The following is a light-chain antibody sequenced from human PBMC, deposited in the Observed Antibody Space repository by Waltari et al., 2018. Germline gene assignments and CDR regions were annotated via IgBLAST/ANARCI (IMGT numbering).Light chain of an antibody. V-gene: IGKV3-11*01. J-gene: IGKJ4*01. CDR1: QSVNYF. CDR3: QQHTNWPLT. CDR2: DAA. Sequence: EIVLTHSPATLPLPPGERATLSCRSSQSVNYFLAWFQQKPGQAPRLLIYDAANRAAGITARFSGSGSWTDVTLTISSLEPEDFAVYYCQQHTNWPLTFGGGTKVEIK.